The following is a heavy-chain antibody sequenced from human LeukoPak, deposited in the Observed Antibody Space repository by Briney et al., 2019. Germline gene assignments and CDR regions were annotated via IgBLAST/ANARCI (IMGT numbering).Heavy chain of an antibody. J-gene: IGHJ5*02. D-gene: IGHD2-2*01. CDR2: IYHNGGA. Sequence: PSETLSLTCAVSGYSINNGYQWAWIRPSPGRGREWIGNIYHNGGAHYNPSLRSRVVISVDTSNNQFSLRLSSVTVADTAVYYCARDPRWLTPDCTSTSCYENYFDPWGRGTLVTVSS. V-gene: IGHV4-38-2*02. CDR1: GYSINNGYQ. CDR3: ARDPRWLTPDCTSTSCYENYFDP.